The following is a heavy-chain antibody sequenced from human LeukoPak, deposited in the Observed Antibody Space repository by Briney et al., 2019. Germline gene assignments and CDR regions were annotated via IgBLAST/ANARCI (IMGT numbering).Heavy chain of an antibody. CDR3: ARGEVRFLEWQRNWFDP. CDR1: GGCISSGGYY. D-gene: IGHD3-3*01. V-gene: IGHV4-31*03. Sequence: SQTLSLTCTVSGGCISSGGYYWSWIRQHPGKGLEWIGYIYYSGSTYYNPSLKSRVTISVDTSKNQFSLKLSSVTAADTAVYYCARGEVRFLEWQRNWFDPWGQGTLVTVSS. J-gene: IGHJ5*02. CDR2: IYYSGST.